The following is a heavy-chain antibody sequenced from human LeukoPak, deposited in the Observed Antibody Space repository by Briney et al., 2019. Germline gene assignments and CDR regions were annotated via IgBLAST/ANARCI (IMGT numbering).Heavy chain of an antibody. J-gene: IGHJ5*02. CDR3: ARGREGYYGSGRKNNWFDP. CDR2: ISSSGSTI. Sequence: PGGSLRLSCAGSGFTFTDYYMSWIRQAPGKGLEWLSYISSSGSTIYYADSVKGRFTISRDNSKNTLYLQMNSLRAEDTAVYYCARGREGYYGSGRKNNWFDPWGQGTLVTVSS. CDR1: GFTFTDYY. D-gene: IGHD3-10*01. V-gene: IGHV3-11*04.